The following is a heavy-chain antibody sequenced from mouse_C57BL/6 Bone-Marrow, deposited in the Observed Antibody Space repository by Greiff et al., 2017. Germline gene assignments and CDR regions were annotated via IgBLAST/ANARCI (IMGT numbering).Heavy chain of an antibody. J-gene: IGHJ1*03. D-gene: IGHD1-1*01. V-gene: IGHV2-2*01. Sequence: QVQLQQSGPGLVQPSQRLSITCTVSGFSLTSYGVHWVRQSPGKGLEWLGVIWSGGSTDYNAAFISRLSISKDNSKSPVFFKMNSLQADDTAIYYCAGSITTDPYWYFDVWGTGTTVTVSS. CDR2: IWSGGST. CDR1: GFSLTSYG. CDR3: AGSITTDPYWYFDV.